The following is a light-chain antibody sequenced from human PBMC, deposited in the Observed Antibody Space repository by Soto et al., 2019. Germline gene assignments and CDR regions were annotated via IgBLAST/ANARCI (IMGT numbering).Light chain of an antibody. Sequence: QSALTQPASVSGSPGQSITISCTGTISAVGGYNYVSWYQQHPGKAPKLMIYEVSNRPSGVSNRFSGSKSGNTASLTISGLQSEDEADYYCSSYTSSNTLVFGGGTKLTVL. CDR2: EVS. J-gene: IGLJ3*02. CDR3: SSYTSSNTLV. CDR1: ISAVGGYNY. V-gene: IGLV2-14*01.